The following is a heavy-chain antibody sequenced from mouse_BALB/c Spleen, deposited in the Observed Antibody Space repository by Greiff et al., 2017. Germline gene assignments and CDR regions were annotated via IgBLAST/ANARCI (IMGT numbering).Heavy chain of an antibody. CDR2: ICCYNGAT. J-gene: IGHJ3*01. CDR3: ARGEELLRSLAY. CDR1: GYSFTGYY. Sequence: LVKTGASVKISCKASGYSFTGYYMHWVKQSHGKSLEWIGYICCYNGATSYNQKFKGKATFTVDTSSSTAYMQFNSLTSEDSAVYYCARGEELLRSLAYWGQGTLVTVSA. V-gene: IGHV1S34*01. D-gene: IGHD1-1*01.